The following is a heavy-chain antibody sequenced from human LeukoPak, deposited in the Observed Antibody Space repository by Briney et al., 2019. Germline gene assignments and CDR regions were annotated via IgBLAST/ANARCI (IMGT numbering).Heavy chain of an antibody. CDR2: MNPNSGNT. CDR1: GYTFSSYD. V-gene: IGHV1-8*01. CDR3: ARGIIVGATWGENDNWFDP. Sequence: ASVKVSCKASGYTFSSYDINWVRQATGQGLEWMGWMNPNSGNTGYAQKFQGRVTMTRNTSISTAYMELRSLRSEDTAVYYCARGIIVGATWGENDNWFDPWGQGTLVTVSS. D-gene: IGHD1-26*01. J-gene: IGHJ5*02.